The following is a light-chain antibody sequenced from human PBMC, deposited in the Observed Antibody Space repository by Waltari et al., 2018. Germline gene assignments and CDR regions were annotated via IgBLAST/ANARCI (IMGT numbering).Light chain of an antibody. CDR1: TGAVPSGHY. CDR2: DTS. V-gene: IGLV7-46*01. Sequence: QAVVTQEPSLTVSPGGTVTLTCGSSTGAVPSGHYPYWFQQTPGQVPRTLIYDTSNKHSWTPARFSGSLLGGKAALTLSGAQPEDEAEYYCLLWYSGARWVFGGGTKLSVL. J-gene: IGLJ3*02. CDR3: LLWYSGARWV.